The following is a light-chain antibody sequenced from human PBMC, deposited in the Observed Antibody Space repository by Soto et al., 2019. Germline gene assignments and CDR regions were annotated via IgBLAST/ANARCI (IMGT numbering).Light chain of an antibody. Sequence: DIQMTQSPSTLSASVGDRVTITCRASQSVSSWLAWYQQKPGKVPKLLIYKASTLESGVPSRFSGSGSGTEFTLTISSLQPDDFATYYCQQYNSNPLTFRGGTKVEIK. CDR3: QQYNSNPLT. V-gene: IGKV1-5*03. J-gene: IGKJ4*01. CDR2: KAS. CDR1: QSVSSW.